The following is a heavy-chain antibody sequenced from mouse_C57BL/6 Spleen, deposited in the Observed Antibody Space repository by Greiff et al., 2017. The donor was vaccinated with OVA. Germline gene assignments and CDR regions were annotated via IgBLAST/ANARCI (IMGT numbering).Heavy chain of an antibody. CDR3: ARSGHYYGSSKGYYCDY. Sequence: VQLQQSGPELVKPGASVKMSCKASGYTFTDYNMHWVKQSHGKSLEWIGYINPNNGGTSYNQKFKGKATLTVNKSSSTAYMELRSLTSEDSAVYYCARSGHYYGSSKGYYCDYWGQGTTLTVSS. CDR2: INPNNGGT. CDR1: GYTFTDYN. V-gene: IGHV1-22*01. D-gene: IGHD1-1*01. J-gene: IGHJ2*01.